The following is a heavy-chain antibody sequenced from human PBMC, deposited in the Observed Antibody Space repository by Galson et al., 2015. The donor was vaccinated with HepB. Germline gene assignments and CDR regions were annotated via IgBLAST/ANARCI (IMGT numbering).Heavy chain of an antibody. V-gene: IGHV3-30*18. CDR1: GFTFSSYD. CDR3: AKGQQLVRGYFQH. D-gene: IGHD6-13*01. Sequence: SLRLSCAASGFTFSSYDMHWVRQAPGKGLEWVAVISYDGSDKYYADFVKGRFTISRDNSKNTLFLQMNSLRPEDTAVYYCAKGQQLVRGYFQHWGQGTLVTVSS. CDR2: ISYDGSDK. J-gene: IGHJ1*01.